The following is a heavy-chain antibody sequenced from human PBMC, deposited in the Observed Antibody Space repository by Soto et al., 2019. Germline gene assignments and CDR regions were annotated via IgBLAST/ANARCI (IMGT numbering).Heavy chain of an antibody. CDR1: VGSVSNRNYY. J-gene: IGHJ4*02. Sequence: SETLSLTCTFSVGSVSNRNYYCGWMRQSPGMGLEWIGSVYCRGRSYSKSSVKSRVTISVDTSKNQFSLNLNSVTASDTAVYYCVSQQTSVLPQADFEYLGPGVLVIVSS. CDR3: VSQQTSVLPQADFEY. CDR2: VYCRGRS. D-gene: IGHD2-8*02. V-gene: IGHV4-39*01.